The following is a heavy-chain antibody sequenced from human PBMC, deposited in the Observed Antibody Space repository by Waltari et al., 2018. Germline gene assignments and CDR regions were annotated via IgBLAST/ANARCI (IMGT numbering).Heavy chain of an antibody. CDR2: ISSDGSYE. CDR3: ATRDILGGSQNYYYYGMDV. Sequence: QVQLVESGGGVVQPGRSLRLSCAASRFSLTTYGMHWVRQAPGKGLEWVAFISSDGSYEYYPDAVKGRFTISRDNSKTMVFLQMNSLRDEDTAVYYCATRDILGGSQNYYYYGMDVWGQGTRVTVSS. D-gene: IGHD1-26*01. J-gene: IGHJ6*02. CDR1: RFSLTTYG. V-gene: IGHV3-30*03.